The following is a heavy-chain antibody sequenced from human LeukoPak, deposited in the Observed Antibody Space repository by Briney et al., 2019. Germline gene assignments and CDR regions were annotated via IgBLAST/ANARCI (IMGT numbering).Heavy chain of an antibody. CDR3: ARGSSGYSYGYPDYFDY. J-gene: IGHJ4*02. D-gene: IGHD5-18*01. V-gene: IGHV4-34*01. Sequence: SETLSLTCAVYGGSFSGYYWSWIRQPPGKGLEWIGEINHSGSTNYNPSLKSRVTISVDTSKNQFSLKLSSVTAADTAVHYCARGSSGYSYGYPDYFDYWGQGTLVTVSS. CDR2: INHSGST. CDR1: GGSFSGYY.